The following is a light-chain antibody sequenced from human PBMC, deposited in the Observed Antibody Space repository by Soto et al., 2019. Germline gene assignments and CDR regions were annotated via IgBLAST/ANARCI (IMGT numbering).Light chain of an antibody. V-gene: IGLV2-14*03. CDR3: GSYTSSSTLV. CDR2: DVS. CDR1: SSDVGGSNY. J-gene: IGLJ2*01. Sequence: QSALTQPASVSGSPGQSITISCTGTSSDVGGSNYVSWYQQHPGKAPKLMIYDVSDRPSGVSNRFSGSKSGNTASLTISGLQDEDEADYYCGSYTSSSTLVFGGGTKLTVL.